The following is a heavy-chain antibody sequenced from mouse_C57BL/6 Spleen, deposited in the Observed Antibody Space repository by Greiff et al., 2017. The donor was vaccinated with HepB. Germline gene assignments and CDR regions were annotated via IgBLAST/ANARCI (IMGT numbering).Heavy chain of an antibody. J-gene: IGHJ3*01. V-gene: IGHV1-15*01. CDR1: GYTFTDYE. Sequence: VQLQQSGAELVRPGASVTLSCKASGYTFTDYEMHWVKQTPVHGLEWIGAIDPETGGTAYNQKFKGKAILTADKSSSTAYMELRSLTSEDSAVYYSTRSGSNLSWFAYWGQGTLVTVAA. CDR2: IDPETGGT. D-gene: IGHD2-5*01. CDR3: TRSGSNLSWFAY.